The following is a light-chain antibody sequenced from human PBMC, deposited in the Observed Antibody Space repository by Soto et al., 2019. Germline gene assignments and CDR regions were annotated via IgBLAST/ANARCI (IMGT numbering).Light chain of an antibody. CDR2: DNN. V-gene: IGLV1-51*01. Sequence: QSVLTQPPSVSAAPGQKVTISCSGSSSNIGDNFVSWYQQLPATAPKLLIYDNNKRTSGIPDRFSGSKSGTSATLGITGLQTGAEADYYCGTWDSSLSAGVFGTATKVTVL. CDR1: SSNIGDNF. J-gene: IGLJ1*01. CDR3: GTWDSSLSAGV.